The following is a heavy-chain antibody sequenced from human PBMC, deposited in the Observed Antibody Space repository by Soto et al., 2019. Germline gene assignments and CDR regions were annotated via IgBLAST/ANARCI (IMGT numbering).Heavy chain of an antibody. CDR2: IYYSGST. J-gene: IGHJ4*02. D-gene: IGHD5-12*01. V-gene: IGHV4-39*01. CDR3: ARTVEMAKICYFDY. Sequence: PSETLSLTCTVSGGSISSSIYYLGWIRQPPGKGLEWIASIYYSGSTYYNPSLKSRVTISVDTSKNQFSLKLSSVTAADTAVYYCARTVEMAKICYFDYWGQGTLFTVSS. CDR1: GGSISSSIYY.